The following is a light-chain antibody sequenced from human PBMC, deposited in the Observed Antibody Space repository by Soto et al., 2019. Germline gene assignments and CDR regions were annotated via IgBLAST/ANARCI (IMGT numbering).Light chain of an antibody. Sequence: QTVVTQPPSVSGAPGQRVTISCTGSSSNIGAGYDVHWYQQLPGTAPKLLIYGKSKRPSGVPDRFSGSKSGTSASLAINGLQAEDEADYYCQSYDSSLAVVFGGGTKLTVL. CDR3: QSYDSSLAVV. V-gene: IGLV1-40*01. J-gene: IGLJ2*01. CDR2: GKS. CDR1: SSNIGAGYD.